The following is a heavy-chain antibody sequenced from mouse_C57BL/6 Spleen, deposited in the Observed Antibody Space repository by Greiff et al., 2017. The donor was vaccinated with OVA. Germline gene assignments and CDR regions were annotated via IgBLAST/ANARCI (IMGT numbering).Heavy chain of an antibody. CDR1: GFTFSDFY. J-gene: IGHJ3*01. CDR3: ARDDSSITTVVPFAY. Sequence: EVQGVESGGGLVQSGRSLRLSCATSGFTFSDFYMEWVRQAPGKGLEWIAASRNKANDYTTEYSASVKGRFIVSRDTSQSILYLQMNALRAEDTAIYYCARDDSSITTVVPFAYWGQGTLVTVSA. CDR2: SRNKANDYTT. D-gene: IGHD1-1*01. V-gene: IGHV7-1*01.